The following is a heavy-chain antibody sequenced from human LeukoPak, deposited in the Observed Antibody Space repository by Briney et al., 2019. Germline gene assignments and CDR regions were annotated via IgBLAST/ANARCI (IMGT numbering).Heavy chain of an antibody. Sequence: SQTLSLTCAISGDSFSSNNAAWNWVRQSPSRGLEWLGRTYYRSRWGNDYAISVKGRITINPDTSRNQFSLQLNSVTPEDTAVYYCVRDSDDYYWALDFWGQGTPVTVSS. CDR2: TYYRSRWGN. CDR1: GDSFSSNNAA. D-gene: IGHD3-10*01. V-gene: IGHV6-1*01. J-gene: IGHJ4*02. CDR3: VRDSDDYYWALDF.